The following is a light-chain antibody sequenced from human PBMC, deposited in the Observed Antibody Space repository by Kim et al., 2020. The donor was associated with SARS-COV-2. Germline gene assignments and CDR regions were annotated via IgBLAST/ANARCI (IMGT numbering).Light chain of an antibody. Sequence: PGQTASITSFGDKLGDKYASWYQQKPGQSPLLVIYQDTKRPSGIPERFSGSNSGNTATLTIGGTQAMDEADYYCQAWDSSSDAYVFGSGTQLTVL. CDR2: QDT. CDR1: KLGDKY. J-gene: IGLJ1*01. V-gene: IGLV3-1*01. CDR3: QAWDSSSDAYV.